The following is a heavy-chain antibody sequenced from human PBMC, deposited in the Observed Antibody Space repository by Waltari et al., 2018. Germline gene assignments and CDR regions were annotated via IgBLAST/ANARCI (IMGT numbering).Heavy chain of an antibody. V-gene: IGHV3-23*03. Sequence: EVQLLEAGGGLVQPGGSLRLSCRASGITFSGYAMSWVRQAPGKGLEWVSFISGGGTGTYYGDSVKGRFTISRDNSKSTVYLQMNSLRAEDTAVYYCARCTGGGCYGFDYWGQGTLVTVSS. CDR3: ARCTGGGCYGFDY. CDR2: ISGGGTGT. J-gene: IGHJ4*02. D-gene: IGHD2-8*02. CDR1: GITFSGYA.